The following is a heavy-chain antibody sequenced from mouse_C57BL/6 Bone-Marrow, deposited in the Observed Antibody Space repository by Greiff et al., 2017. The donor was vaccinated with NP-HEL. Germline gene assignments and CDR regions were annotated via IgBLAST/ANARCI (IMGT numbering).Heavy chain of an antibody. CDR3: ASNYGSSPFAY. CDR2: IYPGNGDT. CDR1: GYTFTSYN. J-gene: IGHJ3*01. V-gene: IGHV1-12*01. Sequence: QVQLKESGAELVRPGASVKMSCKASGYTFTSYNMHWVKQTPRQGLEWIGAIYPGNGDTYYNQKFKGKATLTVDKSSSTAYMQLSSLTSEDSAVYFCASNYGSSPFAYWGQGTLVTVSA. D-gene: IGHD1-1*01.